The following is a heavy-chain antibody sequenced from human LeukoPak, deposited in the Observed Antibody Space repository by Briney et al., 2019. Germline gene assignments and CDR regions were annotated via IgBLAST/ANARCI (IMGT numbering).Heavy chain of an antibody. D-gene: IGHD3-10*01. CDR1: GYSISSGYY. V-gene: IGHV4-38-2*01. J-gene: IGHJ4*02. Sequence: PSETLSLTCAVSGYSISSGYYWGWIRQPPGKGLEWIGRIYHSGSTSYNPSLKSRVTISVDTSKNQFSLKLSSVTAADTAVYYWARRRYNGSGSIEYWGQGTLVTVSS. CDR3: ARRRYNGSGSIEY. CDR2: IYHSGST.